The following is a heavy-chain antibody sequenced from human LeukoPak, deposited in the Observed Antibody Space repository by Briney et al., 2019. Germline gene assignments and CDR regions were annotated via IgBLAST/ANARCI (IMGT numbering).Heavy chain of an antibody. CDR2: ISGGGETT. CDR1: GFTFNNYA. CDR3: ARDYADYVGYFFFDY. Sequence: GGTLRLSCADSGFTFNNYAMNWVRQAPGKGLEWVSSISGGGETTYYADSAKGRFTISRDNSQNTLYLQMNSLRAEDTAVYYCARDYADYVGYFFFDYWGQGTLVTVSS. V-gene: IGHV3-23*01. D-gene: IGHD4-17*01. J-gene: IGHJ4*02.